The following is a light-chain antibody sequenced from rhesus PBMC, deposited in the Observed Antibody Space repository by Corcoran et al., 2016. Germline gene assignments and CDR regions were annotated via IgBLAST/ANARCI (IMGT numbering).Light chain of an antibody. V-gene: IGKV1-16*01. J-gene: IGKJ4*01. CDR3: QQYNSALT. CDR2: KAY. Sequence: DIQMTQSPSSLSASVGDKDTITCQASQRISSWLAWYQQKPGKPPKPRIYKAYSLESGVPSRVSGSGSGTDFPLTISSLPPEDFATYYCQQYNSALTFGGGTKVELK. CDR1: QRISSW.